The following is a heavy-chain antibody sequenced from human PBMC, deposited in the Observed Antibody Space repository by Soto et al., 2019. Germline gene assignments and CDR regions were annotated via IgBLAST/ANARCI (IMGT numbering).Heavy chain of an antibody. Sequence: AETLSLTCAVYGGSFSGYYWSWIRQPPGKGLEWIGEINHSGSTNYNPSLKSRVTISVDTSKNQFSLKLSSVTAADTAVYYCARGLIAAIDYWGQGTLVTV. CDR1: GGSFSGYY. CDR2: INHSGST. J-gene: IGHJ4*02. D-gene: IGHD6-13*01. CDR3: ARGLIAAIDY. V-gene: IGHV4-34*01.